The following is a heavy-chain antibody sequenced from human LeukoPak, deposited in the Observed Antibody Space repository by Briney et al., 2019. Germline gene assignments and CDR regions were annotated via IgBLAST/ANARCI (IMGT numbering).Heavy chain of an antibody. CDR3: ARDKAAAGLRTFDY. D-gene: IGHD6-13*01. V-gene: IGHV4-59*08. CDR1: GGSFSGYY. CDR2: IYYTGST. Sequence: RSSETLSLTCAVYGGSFSGYYWSWIRQPPGKGLEWIGNIYYTGSTNYNPSLKSRFTISVDTSKNQISLKLSSVTAADTAVYYCARDKAAAGLRTFDYWGQGILVTVSS. J-gene: IGHJ4*02.